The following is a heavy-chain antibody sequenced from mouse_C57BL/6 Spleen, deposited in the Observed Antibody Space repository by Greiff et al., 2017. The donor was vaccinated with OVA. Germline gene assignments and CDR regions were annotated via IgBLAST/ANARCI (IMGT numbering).Heavy chain of an antibody. CDR2: ILPGSGST. D-gene: IGHD2-3*01. V-gene: IGHV1-9*01. Sequence: QVQLQQSGAELMKPGASVKLSCKATGYTFTGYWIEWVKQRPGHGLEGIGEILPGSGSTNYNEKFKGKATFTADTSSNTAYMQLSSLTTEDSAIYYCARFGLWDGYYERFAYWGQGTLVTVSA. CDR1: GYTFTGYW. J-gene: IGHJ3*01. CDR3: ARFGLWDGYYERFAY.